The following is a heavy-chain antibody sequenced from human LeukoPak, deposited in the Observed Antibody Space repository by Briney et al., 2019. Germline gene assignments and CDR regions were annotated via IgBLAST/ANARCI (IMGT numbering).Heavy chain of an antibody. Sequence: GGSLRLSCAASGFTFSSYSLNWVRQAPGKGLEWVAVISYDGSNKYYADSVKGRFTISRDNSKNTLYLQMNSLRAEDTAVYYCAIGPGIAVAGGGFDYWGQGTLVTASS. V-gene: IGHV3-30*03. J-gene: IGHJ4*02. CDR1: GFTFSSYS. CDR3: AIGPGIAVAGGGFDY. D-gene: IGHD6-19*01. CDR2: ISYDGSNK.